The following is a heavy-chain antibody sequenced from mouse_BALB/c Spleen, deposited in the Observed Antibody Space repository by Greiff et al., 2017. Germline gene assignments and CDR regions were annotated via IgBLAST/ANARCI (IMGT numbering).Heavy chain of an antibody. Sequence: DVKLVESGGGLVQPGGSLKLSCAASGFTFSSYTMSWVRQTPEKRLEWVAYISNGGGSTYYPDTVKGRFTISRDNAKNTLYLQMSSLKSEDTAMYYCARLDDGYPSAWFAYWGQGTLVTVSA. CDR1: GFTFSSYT. J-gene: IGHJ3*01. V-gene: IGHV5-12-2*01. D-gene: IGHD2-3*01. CDR2: ISNGGGST. CDR3: ARLDDGYPSAWFAY.